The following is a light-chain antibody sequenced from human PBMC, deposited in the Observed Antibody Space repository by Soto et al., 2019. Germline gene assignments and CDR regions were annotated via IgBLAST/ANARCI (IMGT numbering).Light chain of an antibody. CDR2: AAS. J-gene: IGKJ1*01. V-gene: IGKV1-39*01. CDR3: LQSYSIPWT. CDR1: RSISGY. Sequence: DIQMTQSPSSLSASVGDRVTITCRASRSISGYLSWFQQKPGKPPNLLIYAASSLQSGVPSRFTGNGSETDFTLTVSSLQPEDFATYYCLQSYSIPWTFGQGTKVEIK.